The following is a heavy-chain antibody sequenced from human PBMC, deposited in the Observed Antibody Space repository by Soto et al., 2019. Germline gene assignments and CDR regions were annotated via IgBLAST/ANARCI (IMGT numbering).Heavy chain of an antibody. CDR1: GFTFSGYS. Sequence: EVQLVESGGGLVQPGGSLRLSCAASGFTFSGYSMSWVRQAPGKGLEWVANIKQDGSEKYYVASVKGRFTISRDNAKNSGYLQMNSLRADDTAVYYCARQRGCDYWGQGTLVTVSS. J-gene: IGHJ4*02. CDR2: IKQDGSEK. V-gene: IGHV3-7*01. D-gene: IGHD1-1*01. CDR3: ARQRGCDY.